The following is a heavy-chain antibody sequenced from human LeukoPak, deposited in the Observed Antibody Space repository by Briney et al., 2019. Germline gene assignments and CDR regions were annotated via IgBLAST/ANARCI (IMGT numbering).Heavy chain of an antibody. V-gene: IGHV3-21*01. Sequence: PGGSLRLSCAASGFTFSSYSMNWVRQAPGKGLEWVSSISSSSSNIYYADSVKGRFTISRDNAKNSVYLQMNSLRAEDTAVYCCAMTFDYWGQGTLVTVSS. CDR3: AMTFDY. CDR1: GFTFSSYS. CDR2: ISSSSSNI. J-gene: IGHJ4*02.